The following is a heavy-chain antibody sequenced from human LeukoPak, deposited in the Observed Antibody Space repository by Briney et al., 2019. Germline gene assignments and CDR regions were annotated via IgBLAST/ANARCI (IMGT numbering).Heavy chain of an antibody. J-gene: IGHJ4*02. CDR2: IKEDGSEK. CDR1: GFTFSNYW. Sequence: PGGSLRPSCAASGFTFSNYWMTWVRPAPGKGLECVAHIKEDGSEKYDVDSVRGRFTISRDNAKNSLYLQMNSLRAEDTALYYCAGSIIRHFDYWGQGILVTVSS. V-gene: IGHV3-7*01. D-gene: IGHD3-3*02. CDR3: AGSIIRHFDY.